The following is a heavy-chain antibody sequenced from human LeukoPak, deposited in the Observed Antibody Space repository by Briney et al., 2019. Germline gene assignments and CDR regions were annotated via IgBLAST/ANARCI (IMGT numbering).Heavy chain of an antibody. CDR3: AKGYGSGNYYMDV. Sequence: GGSLRLSCAASGFTFSSYAIHWVRQAPGKGLEWVAVISYDGSNKYYADSVKGRFTISRDNSKNTLYLQMNSLRAEDTALYYCAKGYGSGNYYMDVWGKGTTVTISS. CDR2: ISYDGSNK. V-gene: IGHV3-30*04. D-gene: IGHD3-10*01. CDR1: GFTFSSYA. J-gene: IGHJ6*03.